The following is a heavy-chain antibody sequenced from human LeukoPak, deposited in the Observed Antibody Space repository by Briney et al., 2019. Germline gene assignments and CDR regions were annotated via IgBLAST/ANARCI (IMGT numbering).Heavy chain of an antibody. CDR3: VRADRENVYNHRVDY. D-gene: IGHD1-1*01. Sequence: PSETLSLTCTVSGGSIGRSSSYYWGWIRQPPGKGLEWIGSIYYTGDTYYNPSPTSRVTISVDTSKNQFSLKLDSVTAADTAVYYCVRADRENVYNHRVDYWGQGILVTVSS. J-gene: IGHJ4*02. V-gene: IGHV4-39*01. CDR1: GGSIGRSSSYY. CDR2: IYYTGDT.